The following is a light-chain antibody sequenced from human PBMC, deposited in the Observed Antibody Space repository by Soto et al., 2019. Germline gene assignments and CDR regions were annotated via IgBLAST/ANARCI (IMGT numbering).Light chain of an antibody. V-gene: IGKV1-5*03. CDR3: QPLRA. CDR1: QSISSW. J-gene: IGKJ4*01. CDR2: KAS. Sequence: DIQMTQSPSTLSASVGDRVTITCRASQSISSWLAWYQQKPGKDPKLLIYKASSLERGVPSRFSGSGSWTEFPLTISSLQPDDFATYYCQPLRAFGGGTKVEIK.